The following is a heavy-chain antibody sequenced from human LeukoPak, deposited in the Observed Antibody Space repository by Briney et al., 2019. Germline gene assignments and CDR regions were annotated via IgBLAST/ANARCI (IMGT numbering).Heavy chain of an antibody. Sequence: YPGGSLTLSCAASGFTFSNSSMSWVRQAPGKGLEWVSSISSTSSYIYYADSVKGRFTISRDIAKNSLYLQMNSLRAEDTAVYYCARDVSSSWYYYYGMDVWGQGTTVTVSS. CDR3: ARDVSSSWYYYYGMDV. D-gene: IGHD6-13*01. J-gene: IGHJ6*02. CDR2: ISSTSSYI. V-gene: IGHV3-21*01. CDR1: GFTFSNSS.